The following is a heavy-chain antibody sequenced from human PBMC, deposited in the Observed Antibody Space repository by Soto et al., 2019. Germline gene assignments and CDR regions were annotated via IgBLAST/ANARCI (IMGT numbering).Heavy chain of an antibody. D-gene: IGHD6-19*01. CDR2: ISYDGSNK. CDR1: GFTFSSYG. CDR3: AKNAVTYSSGWYRNYYYGMDV. Sequence: GGSLRLSCAASGFTFSSYGMHWVRQAPGKGLEWVAVISYDGSNKYYADSVKGRFTISRDNSKNTLYLQMNSLRAEDTAVYYCAKNAVTYSSGWYRNYYYGMDVGAQGTTSTVSS. V-gene: IGHV3-30*18. J-gene: IGHJ6*02.